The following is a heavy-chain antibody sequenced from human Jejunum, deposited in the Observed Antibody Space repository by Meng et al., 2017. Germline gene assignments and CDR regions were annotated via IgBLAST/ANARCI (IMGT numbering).Heavy chain of an antibody. D-gene: IGHD3-3*01. J-gene: IGHJ4*02. Sequence: QVQLVQSGAEVKKPGASVKVSCKASGYPFIDAYVHWVRQAPGQGLEWMGRIIPSISDAGSAQKFQGRVTLTWDTSISTAYMELSSLRSDDTATYYCARDGGYYDLDYWGQGTLVTVSS. CDR2: IIPSISDA. CDR3: ARDGGYYDLDY. CDR1: GYPFIDAY. V-gene: IGHV1-2*06.